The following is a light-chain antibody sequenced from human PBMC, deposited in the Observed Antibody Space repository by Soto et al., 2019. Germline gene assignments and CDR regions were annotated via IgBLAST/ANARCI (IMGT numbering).Light chain of an antibody. V-gene: IGKV1-5*03. CDR2: KSA. J-gene: IGKJ1*01. Sequence: DIPMTQSPSTLSGSVGDRVTITCRASQTISSWLAWYQQKPGKAPKLLIYKSATLKSGVPSRFGGSGAGTEFTLTIRSLQPDVFASYYYQHYNSYSEAFGQGTKVDLK. CDR3: QHYNSYSEA. CDR1: QTISSW.